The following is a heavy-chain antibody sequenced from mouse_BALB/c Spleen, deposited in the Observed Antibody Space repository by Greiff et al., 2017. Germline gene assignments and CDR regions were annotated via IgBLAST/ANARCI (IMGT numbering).Heavy chain of an antibody. V-gene: IGHV7-3*02. Sequence: EVKVVESGGGLVHPGGSLRLSCATSGFTFTDYYMSWVRQPPGKALEWLGFIRNKANGYTTEYSASVKGRFTISRDNSQSILYLQMNTLRAEDSATYYCARDRSTGYAMDYWGQGTSVTVSS. CDR2: IRNKANGYTT. CDR1: GFTFTDYY. CDR3: ARDRSTGYAMDY. J-gene: IGHJ4*01.